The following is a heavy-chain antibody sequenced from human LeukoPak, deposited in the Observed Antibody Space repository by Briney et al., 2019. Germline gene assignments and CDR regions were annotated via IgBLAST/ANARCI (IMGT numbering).Heavy chain of an antibody. CDR2: INHSGST. CDR1: GGSFSGYY. V-gene: IGHV4-34*01. CDR3: ARGPPQLSPYYFDY. Sequence: QSSETLSLTCAVYGGSFSGYYWSWIRQPPGKGLEWIGEINHSGSTNYNPSLKSRVTLSVDTSKNQFSLKLSSVTAADTAVYYCARGPPQLSPYYFDYWGQGTLVTVSS. J-gene: IGHJ4*02. D-gene: IGHD6-13*01.